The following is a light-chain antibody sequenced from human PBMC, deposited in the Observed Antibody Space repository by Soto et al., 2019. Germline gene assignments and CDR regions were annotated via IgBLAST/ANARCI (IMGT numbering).Light chain of an antibody. J-gene: IGLJ3*02. CDR3: QSHDSSLSGSV. CDR1: TSNLGADYD. Sequence: QSVPTEPASVSGAPGQRVTIYCNGSTSNLGADYDVHWYQQLPGTAPKLLIYGNSNRPSGVPDRFSGSKSGTSASLAITGLQGDDEADYYCQSHDSSLSGSVFRGGTKVTVL. CDR2: GNS. V-gene: IGLV1-40*01.